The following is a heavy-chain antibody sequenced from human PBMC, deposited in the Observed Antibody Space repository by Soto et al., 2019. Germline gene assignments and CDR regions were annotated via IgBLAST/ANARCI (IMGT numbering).Heavy chain of an antibody. D-gene: IGHD2-21*02. V-gene: IGHV3-23*01. Sequence: EVLLLESGRGLVQPGGSLRLSCAASGFTFSSSAMSWVRQAPGKGLEWVSSISNSGGSTYYADSVKGRFTISRDNSKNTLYLQMNSLQAEDTAVYYCAKGCGGDCYSGVQYWGQGTLVTVSS. CDR2: ISNSGGST. CDR3: AKGCGGDCYSGVQY. CDR1: GFTFSSSA. J-gene: IGHJ4*02.